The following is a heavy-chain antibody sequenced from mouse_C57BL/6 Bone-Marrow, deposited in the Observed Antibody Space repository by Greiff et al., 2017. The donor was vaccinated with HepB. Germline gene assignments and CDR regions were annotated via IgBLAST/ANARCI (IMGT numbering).Heavy chain of an antibody. D-gene: IGHD2-3*01. CDR2: ISDGGSYT. J-gene: IGHJ3*01. V-gene: IGHV5-4*01. Sequence: EVKVVESGGGLVKPGGSLKLSCAASGFTFSSYAMSWVGQTPEKRLEWVATISDGGSYTYYPDNVKGRFTISRDNAKNNLYLQMSHLKSEDTAMYYCARDENDGYKGPGGPWFAYWGQGTLVTV. CDR3: ARDENDGYKGPGGPWFAY. CDR1: GFTFSSYA.